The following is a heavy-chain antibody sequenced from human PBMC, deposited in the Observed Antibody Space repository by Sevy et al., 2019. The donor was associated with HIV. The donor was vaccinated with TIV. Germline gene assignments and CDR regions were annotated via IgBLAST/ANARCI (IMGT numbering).Heavy chain of an antibody. V-gene: IGHV3-21*01. CDR1: GFSLNNFN. CDR2: LSSSSTYI. J-gene: IGHJ4*02. Sequence: GGSLRLSCAASGFSLNNFNIIWVRQAPGKGLEWVSSLSSSSTYIYYADSVKGRFTISRDNADNSLHLQMNSLRAEDTAVYYCASYSGPFWSGYYLDHWGQGTLVTVSS. D-gene: IGHD3-3*01. CDR3: ASYSGPFWSGYYLDH.